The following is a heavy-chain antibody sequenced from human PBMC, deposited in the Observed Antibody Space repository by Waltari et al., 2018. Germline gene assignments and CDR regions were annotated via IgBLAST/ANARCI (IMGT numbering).Heavy chain of an antibody. CDR3: ARDYYSDYVFDH. Sequence: QVQLVQSGGEVKNPGASVKVSCKASGYIFTSYGISWVRQAPGQSLDWMGWTSANNDDTNYLQRFQDRLTMTTDTSTNTAYMELRSLRSDDTAVYYCARDYYSDYVFDHWGQGTLVIVSS. CDR2: TSANNDDT. V-gene: IGHV1-18*01. J-gene: IGHJ4*02. D-gene: IGHD4-17*01. CDR1: GYIFTSYG.